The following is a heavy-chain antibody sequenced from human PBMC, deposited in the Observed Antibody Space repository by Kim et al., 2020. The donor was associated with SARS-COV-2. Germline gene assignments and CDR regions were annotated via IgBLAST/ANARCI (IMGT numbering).Heavy chain of an antibody. J-gene: IGHJ6*03. CDR1: GYTFTSYA. V-gene: IGHV7-4-1*02. CDR2: INTNTGNP. Sequence: ASVKVSCKASGYTFTSYAMNWVRQAPGQGLEWMGWINTNTGNPTYAQGFTGRFVFSLDTSVSTAYLQISSLKAEDTAVYYCARELNWESYYYYYMDVWGKGTTVTVSS. D-gene: IGHD7-27*01. CDR3: ARELNWESYYYYYMDV.